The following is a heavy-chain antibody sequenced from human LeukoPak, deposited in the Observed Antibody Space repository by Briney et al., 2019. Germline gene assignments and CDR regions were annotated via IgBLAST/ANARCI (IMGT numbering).Heavy chain of an antibody. D-gene: IGHD5-18*01. J-gene: IGHJ6*03. CDR3: ARTTEGGYTYGYFYYYYMDV. CDR1: GGSISSYY. V-gene: IGHV4-59*01. Sequence: SETLSLTCTVSGGSISSYYWSWIRQPPGKGLEWIGFIYYSGSTNYNPSLKSRVTISVDTSKNQFSLKLSSVSAADTAVYYCARTTEGGYTYGYFYYYYMDVWGKGTTVTISS. CDR2: IYYSGST.